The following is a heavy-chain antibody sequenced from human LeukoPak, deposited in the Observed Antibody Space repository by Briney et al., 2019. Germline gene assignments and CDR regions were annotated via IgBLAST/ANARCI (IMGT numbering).Heavy chain of an antibody. J-gene: IGHJ4*02. V-gene: IGHV4-34*01. D-gene: IGHD4-17*01. CDR3: ARHVRGHDYGDYHFDY. Sequence: SETLSLTCAVYGGSFSGYYWSWIRQPPGKGLEWIGEINHSGSTNYNPSLKSRVTISVDTSKNQFSLKLSSVTAADTAVYYCARHVRGHDYGDYHFDYWGQGTLVTVSS. CDR2: INHSGST. CDR1: GGSFSGYY.